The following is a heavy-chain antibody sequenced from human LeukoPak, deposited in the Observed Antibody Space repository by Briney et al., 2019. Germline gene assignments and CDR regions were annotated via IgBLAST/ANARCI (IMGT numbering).Heavy chain of an antibody. CDR3: ARRNNDYSNRFDP. D-gene: IGHD4-11*01. CDR1: GGSISSSSYY. Sequence: SETLSLTCTVSGGSISSSSYYWGWIRQPPGKGLEWIGRIYYSGSTYYNPSLNSRVTISVDTSKNQFSLKLSSVTAADTVVYYCARRNNDYSNRFDPGGQGTLVTVS. CDR2: IYYSGST. V-gene: IGHV4-39*01. J-gene: IGHJ5*02.